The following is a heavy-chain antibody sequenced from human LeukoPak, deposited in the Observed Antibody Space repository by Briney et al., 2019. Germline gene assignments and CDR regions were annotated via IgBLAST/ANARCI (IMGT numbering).Heavy chain of an antibody. CDR3: ASLRAHSSGWTYWYFDL. Sequence: KTSETLSLTCTVSGGSISSYYWSWIRQPPGKGLEWIGYIYYSGSTNYNPSLKSRVTISVDTSKTQFSLKLSSVTAADTAVYYCASLRAHSSGWTYWYFDLWGRGTLVTVSS. V-gene: IGHV4-59*08. J-gene: IGHJ2*01. CDR2: IYYSGST. D-gene: IGHD6-19*01. CDR1: GGSISSYY.